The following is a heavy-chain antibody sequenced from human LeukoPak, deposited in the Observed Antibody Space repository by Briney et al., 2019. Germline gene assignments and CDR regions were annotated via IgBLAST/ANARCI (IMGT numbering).Heavy chain of an antibody. D-gene: IGHD4-17*01. J-gene: IGHJ4*02. CDR2: ISYDGSNK. CDR3: AKDIYDYGDYVRRLNTDY. CDR1: GFTFSSYG. Sequence: GGSLRLSCAASGFTFSSYGMPWVRQAPGKGLEWVAVISYDGSNKYYADSVKGRFTISSDNSKNTLYLQMNSLRAEDTAVYYCAKDIYDYGDYVRRLNTDYWGQGTLVTVSS. V-gene: IGHV3-30*18.